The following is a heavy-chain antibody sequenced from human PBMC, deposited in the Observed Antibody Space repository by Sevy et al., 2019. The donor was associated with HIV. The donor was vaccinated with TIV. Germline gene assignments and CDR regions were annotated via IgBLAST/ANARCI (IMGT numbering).Heavy chain of an antibody. CDR1: GFTFRSYA. V-gene: IGHV3-23*01. CDR2: ISGSGGRT. CDR3: AKLGDFPRTDPKSLRGFRTGENYYYYYGMDV. Sequence: GGSLRLSCTASGFTFRSYAMSWVRQAPGKGLEWVSAISGSGGRTYYADSVKGRFTITRDNSKNTLYLQMNSLRAEDTAVYYCAKLGDFPRTDPKSLRGFRTGENYYYYYGMDVWGQGTTVTVSS. D-gene: IGHD3-3*01. J-gene: IGHJ6*02.